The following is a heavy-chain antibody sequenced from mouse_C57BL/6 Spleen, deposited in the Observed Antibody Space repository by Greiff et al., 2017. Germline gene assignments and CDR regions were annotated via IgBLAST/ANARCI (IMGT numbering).Heavy chain of an antibody. J-gene: IGHJ3*01. CDR3: ARYGSGVWFAY. CDR1: GYTFTDYE. Sequence: QVQLQQSGAELVRPGASVTLSCKASGYTFTDYEMHWVKQTPVHGLEWIGAIDPETGGTAYNQKFKGKAILTADKSSSPAYMELRSLTSEDSAVYYCARYGSGVWFAYWGQGTLVTVSA. V-gene: IGHV1-15*01. CDR2: IDPETGGT. D-gene: IGHD1-1*01.